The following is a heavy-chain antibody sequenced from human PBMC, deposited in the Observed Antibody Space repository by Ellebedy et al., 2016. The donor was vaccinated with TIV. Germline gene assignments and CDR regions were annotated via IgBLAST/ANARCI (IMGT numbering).Heavy chain of an antibody. V-gene: IGHV1-18*04. Sequence: ASVKVSCKASGYTFTSFGISWLRQAPGQGLEWMGWISAYNGNKKYAQKVQGRVTMTTDTATTTGYMELRSLTSDDTAVYYCARVIGLLDYDGATCSPPPPLDYWGQGTLVTVSA. CDR3: ARVIGLLDYDGATCSPPPPLDY. J-gene: IGHJ4*02. CDR1: GYTFTSFG. CDR2: ISAYNGNK. D-gene: IGHD1-26*01.